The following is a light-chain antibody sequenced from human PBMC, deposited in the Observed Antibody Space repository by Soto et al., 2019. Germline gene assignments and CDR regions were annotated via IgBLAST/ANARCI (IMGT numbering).Light chain of an antibody. CDR3: QQYGSSPRT. CDR1: QSVSSNY. CDR2: GAS. J-gene: IGKJ1*01. V-gene: IGKV3-20*01. Sequence: EIVLTQSPITLSFSPGERATLSCRASQSVSSNYLAWYQQKPGQAPKLLIYGASSGATGIPDRFSGSGSGTDFTLTISRLEPEDFAVYYCQQYGSSPRTFGQGTKVDI.